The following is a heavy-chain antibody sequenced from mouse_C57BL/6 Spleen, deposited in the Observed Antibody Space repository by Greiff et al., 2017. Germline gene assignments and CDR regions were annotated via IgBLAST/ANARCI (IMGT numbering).Heavy chain of an antibody. CDR2: IDPNSGGT. CDR3: ARSLYCYGSSYHFDY. J-gene: IGHJ2*01. V-gene: IGHV1-72*01. D-gene: IGHD1-1*01. Sequence: QVHVKQPGAELVKPGASVKLSCKASGYTFTSYWMHWVKQRPGRGLEWIGRIDPNSGGTKYNEKFKRKATLTVDKPSSTAYMQLSSLTSKDSAVYYCARSLYCYGSSYHFDYWGQGTTLTVSS. CDR1: GYTFTSYW.